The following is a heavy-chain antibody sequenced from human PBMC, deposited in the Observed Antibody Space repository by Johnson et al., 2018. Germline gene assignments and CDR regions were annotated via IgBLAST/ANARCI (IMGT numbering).Heavy chain of an antibody. Sequence: VQLVQSGGGLVQPGRSLRLSCVASGCTFGDYVMHWVRQVPGKGLEWVSGMSWDSGNIGYGESVKGRFTISRDNAKNSLYLQMNSMRAEDTALYYCAKEEGGANAGYCQHWGQGTLVIVSS. V-gene: IGHV3-9*01. CDR3: AKEEGGANAGYCQH. J-gene: IGHJ1*01. D-gene: IGHD2-8*01. CDR2: MSWDSGNI. CDR1: GCTFGDYV.